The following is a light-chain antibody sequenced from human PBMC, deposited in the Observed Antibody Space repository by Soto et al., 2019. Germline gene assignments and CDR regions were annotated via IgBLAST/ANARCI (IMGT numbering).Light chain of an antibody. CDR3: QQYDNWPLT. V-gene: IGKV3-15*01. Sequence: EIVMTQSPATLPVSPGERATFSCRASQSVNSSLAWYQQNPGQAPRLLIYGASTRATGVPARFSGSGSGTEFTLTINSLQSEDVAVYYCQQYDNWPLTFGGGTKVEIK. J-gene: IGKJ4*01. CDR2: GAS. CDR1: QSVNSS.